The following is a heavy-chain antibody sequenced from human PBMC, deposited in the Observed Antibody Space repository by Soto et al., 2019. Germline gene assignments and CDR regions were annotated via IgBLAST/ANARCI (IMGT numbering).Heavy chain of an antibody. CDR3: TTYDYILGGARYRWAY. CDR1: GFTFSNAW. D-gene: IGHD3-16*02. Sequence: EVQLVESGGGFVKPGGSLILSCAASGFTFSNAWMSWVRQAPGKGLEWVARIKSKIDGGTTDHAAPVKGRFTISRDDSKNTLYLKLNSLETADTAVYYCTTYDYILGGARYRWAYWGQGALVTVSS. V-gene: IGHV3-15*01. CDR2: IKSKIDGGTT. J-gene: IGHJ4*02.